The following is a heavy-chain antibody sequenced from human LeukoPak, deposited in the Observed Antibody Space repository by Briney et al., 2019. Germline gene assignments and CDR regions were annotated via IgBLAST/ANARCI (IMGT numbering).Heavy chain of an antibody. CDR2: INEDGSNK. V-gene: IGHV3-7*01. CDR1: GFSFSNHY. D-gene: IGHD3-9*01. Sequence: GGSLRLSCAASGFSFSNHYMRWIRQAPGKGLEWVANINEDGSNKWHLGSVKGRFTVSRDNARNALYLQMNSLRVEDTAVYYCTRVIGPVTGYFDYFDFWRQGALVTVST. J-gene: IGHJ4*02. CDR3: TRVIGPVTGYFDYFDF.